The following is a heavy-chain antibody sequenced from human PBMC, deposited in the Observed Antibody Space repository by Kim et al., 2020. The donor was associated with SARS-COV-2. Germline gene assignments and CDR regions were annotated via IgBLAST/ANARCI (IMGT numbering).Heavy chain of an antibody. Sequence: ASVKVSCKASGYTFTGYYMQWVRQAPGQGPEWIGWIDPNSGGTDYAQKFQGRVTMTSDTPINTVYMELRSLRFDDTAMYYCARDWYSGNSDHFDYWGQGTLVSVSS. D-gene: IGHD1-26*01. CDR2: IDPNSGGT. J-gene: IGHJ4*02. CDR3: ARDWYSGNSDHFDY. CDR1: GYTFTGYY. V-gene: IGHV1-2*02.